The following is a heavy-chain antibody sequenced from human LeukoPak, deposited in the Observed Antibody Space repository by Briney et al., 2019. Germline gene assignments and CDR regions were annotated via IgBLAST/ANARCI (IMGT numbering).Heavy chain of an antibody. CDR2: ISSSSSYI. D-gene: IGHD1-26*01. CDR1: GSTFSSYS. J-gene: IGHJ5*02. Sequence: GGSLRLSCAASGSTFSSYSMNWVRQAPGKGLEWVSSISSSSSYIYYADSVKGRFTISRDNAKNSLYLQMNSLRAEDTAVYYCARDLLGGSETYWFDPWGQGTLVTVSS. V-gene: IGHV3-21*01. CDR3: ARDLLGGSETYWFDP.